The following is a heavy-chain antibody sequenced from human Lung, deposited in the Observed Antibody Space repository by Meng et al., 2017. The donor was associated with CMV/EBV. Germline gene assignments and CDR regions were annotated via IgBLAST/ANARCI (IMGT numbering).Heavy chain of an antibody. J-gene: IGHJ4*02. D-gene: IGHD6-19*01. V-gene: IGHV3-30*02. CDR3: AKDGWGKATSRIDY. Sequence: GESLKISCAASGFIFSSYGMHWVRQAPGKGLEWVAFIRYDGSNKYYADSVKGRFTISRDNSKNTLYLQMNSLRAEDTAVYYCAKDGWGKATSRIDYWGQGPLVTFSS. CDR2: IRYDGSNK. CDR1: GFIFSSYG.